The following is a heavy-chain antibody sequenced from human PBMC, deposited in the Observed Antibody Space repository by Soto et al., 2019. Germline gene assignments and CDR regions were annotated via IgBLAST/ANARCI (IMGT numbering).Heavy chain of an antibody. Sequence: SETLSLTCAVSGGSITHNNWWSWVRQPPGKGLEWIGEIFHTGSSNYNPSLKSRVTISMDKSKNQFSLKLTSVTAADTAMYYCERADFWSGHGGWFDPWGQGTLVTVSS. D-gene: IGHD3-3*01. J-gene: IGHJ5*02. CDR1: GGSITHNNW. CDR2: IFHTGSS. CDR3: ERADFWSGHGGWFDP. V-gene: IGHV4-4*02.